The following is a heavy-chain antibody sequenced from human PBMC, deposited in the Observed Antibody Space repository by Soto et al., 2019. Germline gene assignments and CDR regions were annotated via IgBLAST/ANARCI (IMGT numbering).Heavy chain of an antibody. Sequence: QVQLQESGPGLVKPSGTLSLTCAVSSGSITSGHWWSWVRQPPGKGLEWIGEISLNGGTNYNPSLKSRVTISIDKSNNQFSLKLSSVTAADTAVYYCAKPGSYFMDAWGKGTTVTVSS. CDR1: SGSITSGHW. CDR2: ISLNGGT. V-gene: IGHV4-4*02. CDR3: AKPGSYFMDA. J-gene: IGHJ6*03.